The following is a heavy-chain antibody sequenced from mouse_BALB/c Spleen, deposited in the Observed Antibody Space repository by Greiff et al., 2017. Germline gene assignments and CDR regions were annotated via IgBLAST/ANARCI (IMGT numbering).Heavy chain of an antibody. CDR2: ISSGSSTI. CDR1: GFTFSSFG. Sequence: EVQGVESGGGLVQPGGSRKLSCAASGFTFSSFGMHWVRQAPEKGLEWVAYISSGSSTIYYADTVKGRFTISRDNPKNTLFLQMTSLRSEDTAMYYCARSITTKPWGYFDYWGQGTTLTVSS. D-gene: IGHD1-1*01. CDR3: ARSITTKPWGYFDY. V-gene: IGHV5-17*02. J-gene: IGHJ2*01.